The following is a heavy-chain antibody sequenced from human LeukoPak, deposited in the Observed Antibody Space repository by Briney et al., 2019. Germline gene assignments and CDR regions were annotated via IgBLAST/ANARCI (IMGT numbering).Heavy chain of an antibody. CDR1: GGSISSSNW. V-gene: IGHV4-4*02. Sequence: NPSETLSLTCAVSGGSISSSNWWSWVRQPPGKGLEWIGEIYHSGSTNYNPSLKSRVTISVDKSKNQFSLKLSSVTAADTAVYYCARAVADDGYYYYMDVWGKGTTVTVSS. D-gene: IGHD3-3*01. CDR3: ARAVADDGYYYYMDV. CDR2: IYHSGST. J-gene: IGHJ6*03.